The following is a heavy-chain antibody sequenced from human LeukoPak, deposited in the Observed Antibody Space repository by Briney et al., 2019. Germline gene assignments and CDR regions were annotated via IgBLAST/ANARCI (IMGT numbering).Heavy chain of an antibody. CDR1: GYTFTAYY. CDR2: IDSKNGDT. V-gene: IGHV1-2*02. D-gene: IGHD2-15*01. CDR3: ASEXYCSGGHCSVQRVAS. Sequence: ASVKVSCKASGYTFTAYYMHWVRQAPGQGLEWMGWIDSKNGDTKYAQKFQSRLTITRDTSIGIAYMELRSLISDDTAIYYCASEXYCSGGHCSVQRVASWGQGTPVTVSS. J-gene: IGHJ4*02.